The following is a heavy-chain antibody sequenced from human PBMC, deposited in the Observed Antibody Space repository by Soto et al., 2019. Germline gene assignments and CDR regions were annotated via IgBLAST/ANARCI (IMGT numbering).Heavy chain of an antibody. D-gene: IGHD3-10*01. CDR3: AMIGVRGVISGHRNLFDY. CDR2: FDPEDGET. Sequence: QVQLVQSGAEVKKPAASVKVSCKVSGYTLTELSMHWVRQAPGKGLEWMGGFDPEDGETIYAQKFQGRVTMTEDTSTDTAYMELSSLRSEDTAVYYCAMIGVRGVISGHRNLFDYWGQGTLVTVSS. CDR1: GYTLTELS. J-gene: IGHJ4*02. V-gene: IGHV1-24*01.